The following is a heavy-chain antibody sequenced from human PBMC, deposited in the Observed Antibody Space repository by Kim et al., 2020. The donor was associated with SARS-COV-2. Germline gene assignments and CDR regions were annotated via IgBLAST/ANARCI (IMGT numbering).Heavy chain of an antibody. CDR3: ARGRRYFSVSENYYMLRYYYDYDMDV. V-gene: IGHV4-34*01. CDR2: INEGGSV. Sequence: SETLSLTCAVYGGSFSGFFWNWIRQPPGKGLEWIGEINEGGSVHYNPSFRGRVTISVDTSKSQFSLRLRSVTAADTAIYYCARGRRYFSVSENYYMLRYYYDYDMDVWGQGTTVTVSS. J-gene: IGHJ6*02. D-gene: IGHD3-10*01. CDR1: GGSFSGFF.